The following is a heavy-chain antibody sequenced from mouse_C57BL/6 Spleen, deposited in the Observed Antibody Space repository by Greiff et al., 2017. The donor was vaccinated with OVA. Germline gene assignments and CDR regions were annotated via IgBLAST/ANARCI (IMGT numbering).Heavy chain of an antibody. Sequence: QVQLKESGAELVRPGASVTLSCKASGYTFTDYEMHWVKQTPVHGLEWIGAIDPETGGTAYNQKFKGKAILTADKSSSTAYMELRSLTSEDSAVYYCTRRLLLYYYAMGYWGQGTSVTVSS. J-gene: IGHJ4*01. CDR1: GYTFTDYE. CDR2: IDPETGGT. V-gene: IGHV1-15*01. CDR3: TRRLLLYYYAMGY. D-gene: IGHD2-3*01.